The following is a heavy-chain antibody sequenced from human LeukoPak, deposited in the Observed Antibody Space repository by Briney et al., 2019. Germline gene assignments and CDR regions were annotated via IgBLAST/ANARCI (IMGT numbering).Heavy chain of an antibody. V-gene: IGHV1-18*01. D-gene: IGHD3-9*01. CDR3: ARDHYDILTGYYAVLTGWFDP. CDR1: GYTFTSYG. Sequence: GASVKVSCKASGYTFTSYGISWVRQAPGQGLEWLGWISGYNGNTNYAQKLQGRVTMTTDTSTSTAYMELRSLRSGDTAVYYCARDHYDILTGYYAVLTGWFDPWGQGTLVTVSS. J-gene: IGHJ5*02. CDR2: ISGYNGNT.